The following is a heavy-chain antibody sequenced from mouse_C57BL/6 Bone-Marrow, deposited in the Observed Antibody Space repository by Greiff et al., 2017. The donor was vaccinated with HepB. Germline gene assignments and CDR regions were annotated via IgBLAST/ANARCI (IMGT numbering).Heavy chain of an antibody. V-gene: IGHV5-12*01. CDR1: GFTFSDYY. J-gene: IGHJ2*01. CDR2: ISNGGGST. CDR3: ARAGTGFDY. D-gene: IGHD4-1*01. Sequence: EVKLVESGGGLVQPGGSLKLSCAASGFTFSDYYMYWVRQTPEKRLEWVAYISNGGGSTYYPDTVKGRFTISRDNAKNTLYLQMSRLKSEDTAMYYCARAGTGFDYWGQGTTLTVSS.